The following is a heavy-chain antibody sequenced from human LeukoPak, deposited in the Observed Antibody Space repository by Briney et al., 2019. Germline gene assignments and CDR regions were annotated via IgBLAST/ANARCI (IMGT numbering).Heavy chain of an antibody. J-gene: IGHJ6*03. CDR1: GFSFSRND. Sequence: GGSLTLSCAAPGFSFSRNDMHWVRQPTGKRLEWVSRIGSAGDTYNAGSVKGRFTISRGNANNSLYLHMNGLRAGDTAVYYCARSGVVTNSTDFTDYYCIDVWGKGTTVTVSS. V-gene: IGHV3-13*01. D-gene: IGHD3-22*01. CDR2: IGSAGDT. CDR3: ARSGVVTNSTDFTDYYCIDV.